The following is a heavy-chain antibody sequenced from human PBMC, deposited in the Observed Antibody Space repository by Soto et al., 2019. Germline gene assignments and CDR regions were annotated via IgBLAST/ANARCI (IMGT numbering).Heavy chain of an antibody. CDR1: GFSLSTSGVG. Sequence: SGPTLVNPTQTLTLTCTFSGFSLSTSGVGVGWIRQPPGKALEWLVLIYWDDDKRYSPSLKSRLTITKDTSKNQVVLTMTNMDPVDTATYYCAHRQDFWSGYPYYFDYWGQGTLVTVSS. J-gene: IGHJ4*02. V-gene: IGHV2-5*02. CDR2: IYWDDDK. D-gene: IGHD3-3*01. CDR3: AHRQDFWSGYPYYFDY.